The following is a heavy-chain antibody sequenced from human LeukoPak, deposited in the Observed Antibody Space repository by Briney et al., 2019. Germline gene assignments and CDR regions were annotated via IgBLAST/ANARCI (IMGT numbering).Heavy chain of an antibody. CDR2: ISYDGSNK. D-gene: IGHD3-22*01. CDR1: GFTFSSYA. Sequence: GSLRLSCAACGFTFSSYAMHWVRQAPGKGLGWVAIISYDGSNKYYADSVKGRFTISRDNSKNTLYLQMNSLRAEDTAVYYCARDRLYYYDSNGLPDYWGQGTLVTVSS. V-gene: IGHV3-30-3*01. CDR3: ARDRLYYYDSNGLPDY. J-gene: IGHJ4*02.